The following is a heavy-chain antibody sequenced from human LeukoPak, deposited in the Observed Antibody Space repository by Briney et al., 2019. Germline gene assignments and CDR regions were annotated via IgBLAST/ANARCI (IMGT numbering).Heavy chain of an antibody. CDR2: ISAYNANT. CDR1: GYTFTNYV. J-gene: IGHJ2*01. V-gene: IGHV1-18*01. Sequence: GASVKVSCKASGYTFTNYVLSWVRHAPGQGLGWMGWISAYNANTNYAQKFQGRVTMTTDTSTSTAYMELRSLSSDDTAMFYCARAAITWGALKYFDLWGRGILVTVSS. D-gene: IGHD7-27*01. CDR3: ARAAITWGALKYFDL.